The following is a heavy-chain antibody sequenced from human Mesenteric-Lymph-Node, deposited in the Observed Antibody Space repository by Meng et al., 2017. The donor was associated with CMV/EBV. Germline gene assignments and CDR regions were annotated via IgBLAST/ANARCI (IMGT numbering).Heavy chain of an antibody. CDR1: GFAFDEYS. CDR3: VKDPKRWCSSTSCLSYFEY. CDR2: INWDGSTT. Sequence: GESLKISCAASGFAFDEYSMHWVRQVPGQGLEWVSLINWDGSTTLYTDSAKGRFTISRDNSENSLLLQMNSLTTEDTALYFCVKDPKRWCSSTSCLSYFEYWGQGTLVTVSS. J-gene: IGHJ4*02. V-gene: IGHV3-43*01. D-gene: IGHD2-2*01.